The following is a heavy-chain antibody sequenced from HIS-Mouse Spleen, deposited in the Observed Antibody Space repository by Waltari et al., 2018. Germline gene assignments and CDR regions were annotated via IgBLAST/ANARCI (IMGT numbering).Heavy chain of an antibody. CDR1: GYTFTGYY. V-gene: IGHV1-2*02. Sequence: QVQLVQSGAEVKKPGASVKVSCKASGYTFTGYYMHWVRQAPGQGLEWMGWINPDRGGTNEEQKFQGRVTMTRDTSISTAYMELGRLRSDDTAVYYCARGSGRWELLLPNWFDPWGQGTLVTVSS. J-gene: IGHJ5*02. D-gene: IGHD1-26*01. CDR3: ARGSGRWELLLPNWFDP. CDR2: INPDRGGT.